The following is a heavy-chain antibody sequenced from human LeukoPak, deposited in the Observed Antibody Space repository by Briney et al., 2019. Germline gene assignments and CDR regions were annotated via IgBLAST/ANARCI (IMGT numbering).Heavy chain of an antibody. Sequence: SGPTLVNPTQTLTLTCTFSGFSLSAPQVAVGWIRQPPGKALEFLALTYWGDDKRFSSSLRSRLTITSDASKNQVVFTVANLDPVDTATYYCAHKPAQKNYFDPWGQGTLVTVPS. CDR3: AHKPAQKNYFDP. V-gene: IGHV2-5*02. CDR2: TYWGDDK. D-gene: IGHD1-7*01. J-gene: IGHJ5*02. CDR1: GFSLSAPQVA.